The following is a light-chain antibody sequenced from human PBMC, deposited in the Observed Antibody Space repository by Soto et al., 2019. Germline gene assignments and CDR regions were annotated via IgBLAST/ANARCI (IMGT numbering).Light chain of an antibody. CDR3: SSYASGGTYV. V-gene: IGLV2-14*01. CDR1: SSDVGGYNS. CDR2: DVT. J-gene: IGLJ1*01. Sequence: QSALTQPASVSGSPGQSIAISCTGTSSDVGGYNSVSWYQQHPGKAPKLMIYDVTNRPSGVSNRFYGSKSGNTASLTISGLQAEDEADYYCSSYASGGTYVFGTGTKLTVL.